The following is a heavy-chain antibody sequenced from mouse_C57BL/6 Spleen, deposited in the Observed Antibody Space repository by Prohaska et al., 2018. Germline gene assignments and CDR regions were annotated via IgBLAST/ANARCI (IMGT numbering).Heavy chain of an antibody. CDR3: ARVGDNYAMDY. V-gene: IGHV1-36*01. CDR2: VYPYNGGT. Sequence: HGKSLEWIGLVYPYNGGTSYNQKFKGKATLTVDTSSSTAYMELNSLTSEDSAVYYCARVGDNYAMDYWGQGTSVTVSS. D-gene: IGHD3-3*01. J-gene: IGHJ4*01.